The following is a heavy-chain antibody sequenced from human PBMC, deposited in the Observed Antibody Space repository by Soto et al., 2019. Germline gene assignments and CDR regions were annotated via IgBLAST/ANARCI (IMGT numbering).Heavy chain of an antibody. CDR1: YGSISSYY. Sequence: PSETLSLTCTVSYGSISSYYLSLIRQPPGKGLEWIGYIYYSGSTNYNPSLKSRVTISVDTSKNQFSLKLSSVTAADTAVYYCARRWGDAFDIWGQGTMVTVSS. V-gene: IGHV4-59*08. D-gene: IGHD3-16*01. J-gene: IGHJ3*02. CDR2: IYYSGST. CDR3: ARRWGDAFDI.